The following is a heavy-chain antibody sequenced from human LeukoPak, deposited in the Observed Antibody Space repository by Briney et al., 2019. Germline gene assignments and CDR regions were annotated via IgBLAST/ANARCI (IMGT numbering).Heavy chain of an antibody. J-gene: IGHJ6*03. Sequence: GGSLRLSCAASGFTFSDYSMNWVRQAPGKGPEGLSSISGTQNFIYYADSVKGRFTMSRDNAKNSLYLQMNSLRAEDTAVYYCARDGGISRYYYYYMDVWGKGTTVTVSS. CDR3: ARDGGISRYYYYYMDV. D-gene: IGHD3-10*01. CDR2: ISGTQNFI. CDR1: GFTFSDYS. V-gene: IGHV3-21*06.